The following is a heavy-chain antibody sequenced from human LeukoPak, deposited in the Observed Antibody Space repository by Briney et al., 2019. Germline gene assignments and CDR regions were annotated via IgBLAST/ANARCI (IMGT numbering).Heavy chain of an antibody. CDR1: GFTFRSYS. V-gene: IGHV3-48*04. CDR2: ISFSVNTK. Sequence: GSLRLSCAASGFTFRSYSMAWVRQAPGEGLEWVSYISFSVNTKYYGDSVKGRFTISRDNAKNSLYLHMDSLRAEDTAVYYCARGAYSRGWAYFDHWGQGTLVAVSS. J-gene: IGHJ4*02. D-gene: IGHD6-19*01. CDR3: ARGAYSRGWAYFDH.